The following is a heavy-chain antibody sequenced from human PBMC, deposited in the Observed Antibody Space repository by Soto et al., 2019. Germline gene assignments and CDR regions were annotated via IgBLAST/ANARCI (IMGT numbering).Heavy chain of an antibody. J-gene: IGHJ6*03. CDR3: ARIGVNSNYGDSTHYYYYYMDV. CDR1: GYAFTSYA. D-gene: IGHD4-17*01. V-gene: IGHV1-3*01. Sequence: GASVKVSCKASGYAFTSYAMHWVRQAPGQKLERMGWINAGNGNTKYSQKFQGRVTITRDTSASTAYMELSSLRSEDTAVYYCARIGVNSNYGDSTHYYYYYMDVWGKGTTVTVSS. CDR2: INAGNGNT.